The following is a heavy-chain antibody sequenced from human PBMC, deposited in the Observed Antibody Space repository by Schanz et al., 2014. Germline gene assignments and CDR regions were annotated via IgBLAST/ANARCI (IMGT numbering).Heavy chain of an antibody. CDR2: ISPSSSYI. Sequence: GQLVESGGGVVQPGRSLRLSCAASGFTFSSYAMHWVRQAPGRGLEWVSSISPSSSYIYYADSVKGRFTISRDNAKSSLYLQMNSLRAEDTTVYYCARDLNRCGGDCYSGWGQGTLVTVSS. J-gene: IGHJ4*02. CDR1: GFTFSSYA. CDR3: ARDLNRCGGDCYSG. V-gene: IGHV3-21*01. D-gene: IGHD2-21*02.